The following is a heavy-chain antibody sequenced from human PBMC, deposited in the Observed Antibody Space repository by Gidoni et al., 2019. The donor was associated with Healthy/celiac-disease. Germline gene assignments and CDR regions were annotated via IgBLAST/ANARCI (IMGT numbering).Heavy chain of an antibody. D-gene: IGHD3-9*01. CDR3: ARQGGDYDILTGYYKNWFDP. CDR1: GGSISSSSYY. Sequence: QLQLQESGPGLVKPSETLSLTCTVSGGSISSSSYYWGWIRQPPGKGLAWIGSIYYSGSTYYNPSLKSRVTISVDTSKNQFSLKLSSVTAADTAVYYCARQGGDYDILTGYYKNWFDPWGQGTLVTVSS. J-gene: IGHJ5*02. CDR2: IYYSGST. V-gene: IGHV4-39*01.